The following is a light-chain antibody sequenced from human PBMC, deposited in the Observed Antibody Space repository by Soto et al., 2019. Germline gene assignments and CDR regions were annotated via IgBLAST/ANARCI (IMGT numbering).Light chain of an antibody. CDR1: SSNIGTNT. CDR3: AAWDDSLNGWV. Sequence: QSVLTQPPSASGTPGQRVTISCSGSSSNIGTNTVDWYQQVPGTAPKLLIYINNQRPSGVPDRFSGSKSGTSASLAISGPQSEDEADYYCAAWDDSLNGWVFGGGTKLTVL. J-gene: IGLJ3*02. V-gene: IGLV1-44*01. CDR2: INN.